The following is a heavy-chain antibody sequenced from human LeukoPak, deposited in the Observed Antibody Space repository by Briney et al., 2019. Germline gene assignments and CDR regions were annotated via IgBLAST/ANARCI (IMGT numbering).Heavy chain of an antibody. CDR2: LVYDARS. Sequence: GTSLRLSCAASGFPFSSYGMHWVRQAPGKGLGWVARLVYDARSDYANSVKGRFSISRDGSKNTLFLDMSNLRVEDTALYYCARDLSAAFDFWGQGVLVTVSS. D-gene: IGHD6-19*01. CDR3: ARDLSAAFDF. J-gene: IGHJ4*02. CDR1: GFPFSSYG. V-gene: IGHV3-33*01.